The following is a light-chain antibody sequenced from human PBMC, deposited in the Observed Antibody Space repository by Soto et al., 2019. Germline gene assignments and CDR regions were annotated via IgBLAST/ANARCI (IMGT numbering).Light chain of an antibody. Sequence: EIVLTQSPATLSLSPGERATLSCRASQSVSSYLAWYQRKPGQAPRLLIYDASKRAPGIPARSSGSGSGTDFTLTISSPEPEDFAVYYCQQRSNWPSLTFGGGTKVEIK. V-gene: IGKV3-11*01. CDR3: QQRSNWPSLT. J-gene: IGKJ4*01. CDR2: DAS. CDR1: QSVSSY.